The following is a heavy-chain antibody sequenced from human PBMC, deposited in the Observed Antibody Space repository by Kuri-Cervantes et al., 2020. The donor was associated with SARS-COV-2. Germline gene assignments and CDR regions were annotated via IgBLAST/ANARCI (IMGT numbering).Heavy chain of an antibody. V-gene: IGHV3-11*04. CDR3: ARDSPLVGATWNYFDY. D-gene: IGHD1-26*01. CDR1: GFTFTTYA. J-gene: IGHJ4*02. Sequence: GGSLRLSCAASGFTFTTYAMRWIRQAPGKGLEWVSYISSSGSTIYYADSVKGRFTISRDNAKNSLYLQMNSLRAEDTAVYYCARDSPLVGATWNYFDYWGQGTLVTVSS. CDR2: ISSSGSTI.